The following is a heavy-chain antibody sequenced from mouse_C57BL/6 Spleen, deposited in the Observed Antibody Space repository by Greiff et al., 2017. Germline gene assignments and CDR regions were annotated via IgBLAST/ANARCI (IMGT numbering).Heavy chain of an antibody. V-gene: IGHV1-82*01. CDR1: GYAFSSSW. CDR2: IYPGDGDT. J-gene: IGHJ4*01. D-gene: IGHD2-3*01. CDR3: ARGWLLRNYDALDY. Sequence: QVQLKESGPELVKPGASVKISCKASGYAFSSSWMNWVKQRPGKGLEWIGRIYPGDGDTNYNGKFKGKATLTADKSSSTAYMQLSSLTSEDSAVYVCARGWLLRNYDALDYWGQGTSVTVSS.